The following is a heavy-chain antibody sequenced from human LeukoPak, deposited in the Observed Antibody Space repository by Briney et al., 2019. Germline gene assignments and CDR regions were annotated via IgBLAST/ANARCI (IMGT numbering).Heavy chain of an antibody. CDR2: ISAYNGNT. CDR3: ARDEGELPTGRAFDI. Sequence: ASVKVSCKASGYTVTPYGISWVRQAPGQGLEWMGWISAYNGNTKSAQKFQGRVTMTTDTSRTTAYMELRSLGSDDTAVYYCARDEGELPTGRAFDIWGQGTMVTVSS. V-gene: IGHV1-18*01. D-gene: IGHD1-26*01. J-gene: IGHJ3*02. CDR1: GYTVTPYG.